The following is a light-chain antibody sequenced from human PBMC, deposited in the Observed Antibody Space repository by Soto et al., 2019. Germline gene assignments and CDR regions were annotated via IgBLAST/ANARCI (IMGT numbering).Light chain of an antibody. CDR3: QQYDSYPLT. CDR2: KAS. J-gene: IGKJ4*01. Sequence: DIQMTQSPSTLSASVGDRVTITCRASQSISSWLAWYQRKPGKAPNLLIYKASSLESGVPSRFSGSGSGTEFTLTVSSLQPDDLATYYCQQYDSYPLTFGGGTKVEIK. CDR1: QSISSW. V-gene: IGKV1-5*03.